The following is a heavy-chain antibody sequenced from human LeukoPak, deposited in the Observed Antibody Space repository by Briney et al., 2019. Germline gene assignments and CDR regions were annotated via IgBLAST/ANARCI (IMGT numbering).Heavy chain of an antibody. CDR3: ARSGYCSGGSCYPKLHYFDY. D-gene: IGHD2-15*01. CDR1: GFTFSSYA. V-gene: IGHV3-30-3*01. J-gene: IGHJ4*02. Sequence: PGRSLRLSCAASGFTFSSYAMHWVRQAPGKGLEWVAVIPYDGSNKYYADSVKGRFTISRDNSKNTLYLQMNSLRAEDTAVYYCARSGYCSGGSCYPKLHYFDYWGQGTLVTVSS. CDR2: IPYDGSNK.